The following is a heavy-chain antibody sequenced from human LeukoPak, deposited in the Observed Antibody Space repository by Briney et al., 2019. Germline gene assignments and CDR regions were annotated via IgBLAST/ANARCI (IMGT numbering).Heavy chain of an antibody. V-gene: IGHV4-39*01. CDR2: TRYSGRT. J-gene: IGHJ4*02. CDR1: GASIRSSPNY. D-gene: IGHD4-23*01. Sequence: SETLSLTCTVSGASIRSSPNYWGWVRQPPGKGLEWIGITRYSGRTYYNPSLKSRVTISVGTSKNQFSLKLTSLTAADTANYYCARIYSTATVVFDYWGQGILVIVSS. CDR3: ARIYSTATVVFDY.